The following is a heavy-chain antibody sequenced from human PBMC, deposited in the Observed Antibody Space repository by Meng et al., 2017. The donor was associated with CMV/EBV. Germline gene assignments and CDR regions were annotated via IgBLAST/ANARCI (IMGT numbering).Heavy chain of an antibody. D-gene: IGHD1-7*01. CDR3: ARGGTAWSYFDY. J-gene: IGHJ4*02. V-gene: IGHV3-30*04. CDR1: GFSFSKHA. Sequence: CAASGFSFSKHAMHWVRQVPGKGLEWVAAISFDGNNKFYGDSVKGRITISRDNSNNTLYLQMDSLRPEDTAIYYCARGGTAWSYFDYWGQGSLVTVSS. CDR2: ISFDGNNK.